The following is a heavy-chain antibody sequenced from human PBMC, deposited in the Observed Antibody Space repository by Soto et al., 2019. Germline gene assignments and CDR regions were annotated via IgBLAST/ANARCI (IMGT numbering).Heavy chain of an antibody. Sequence: EVQLVESGGGLVQPGGSLRLSCTASGFTFSGFWMHWVRHAPGKGMVWVSRINGDGSVTNYADSVKGRLTISRDNAKNTLYLQMNSLIVENTAVYYCVRVTATSGWGAFDYWGQGTLVTLSS. CDR2: INGDGSVT. D-gene: IGHD6-19*01. J-gene: IGHJ4*02. V-gene: IGHV3-74*01. CDR3: VRVTATSGWGAFDY. CDR1: GFTFSGFW.